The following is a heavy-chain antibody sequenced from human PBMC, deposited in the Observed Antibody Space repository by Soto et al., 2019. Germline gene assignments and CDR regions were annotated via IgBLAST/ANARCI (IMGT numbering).Heavy chain of an antibody. CDR2: ITSSSGHT. CDR1: GFTLGDYH. D-gene: IGHD3-16*01. CDR3: AGGGVAADALLRPSWFDP. V-gene: IGHV3-11*06. Sequence: PGGSLRLSCAASGFTLGDYHMSWIRQAPGKGLEWVSYITSSSGHTDYADSVRGRFTISRDNARNSLYVQMNSLSADDTALYYCAGGGVAADALLRPSWFDPWGQGTLVTVSS. J-gene: IGHJ5*02.